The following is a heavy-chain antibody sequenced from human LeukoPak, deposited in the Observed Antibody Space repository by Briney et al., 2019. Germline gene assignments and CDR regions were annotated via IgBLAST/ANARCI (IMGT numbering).Heavy chain of an antibody. D-gene: IGHD1-26*01. J-gene: IGHJ4*02. Sequence: PGGSLRLSCAASGFTFNSYAMSWVRQAPGKGLEWVSAISGSGGSTYYADSVKGRFTISRDNSKNTLYLQMNSLRAEDTAVYYCATNLNVVVGATSGYWGQGTLVTVSS. CDR3: ATNLNVVVGATSGY. CDR1: GFTFNSYA. V-gene: IGHV3-23*01. CDR2: ISGSGGST.